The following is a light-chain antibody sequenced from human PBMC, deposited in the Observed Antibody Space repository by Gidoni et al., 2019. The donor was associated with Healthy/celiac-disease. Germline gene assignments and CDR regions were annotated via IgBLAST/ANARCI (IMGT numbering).Light chain of an antibody. CDR1: SLRSYY. CDR3: NSRDSSGNHWV. J-gene: IGLJ3*02. Sequence: AVSVALGQTVRITCQGDSLRSYYASWYQQKPGQAPVLVIYGKNNRPSGIPDRFSGSSSGNTASLTITGAQAEDEADYYCNSRDSSGNHWVFGGGTKLTVL. CDR2: GKN. V-gene: IGLV3-19*01.